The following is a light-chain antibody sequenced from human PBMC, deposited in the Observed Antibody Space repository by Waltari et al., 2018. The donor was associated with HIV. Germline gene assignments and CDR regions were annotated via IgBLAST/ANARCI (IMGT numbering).Light chain of an antibody. V-gene: IGLV1-40*01. CDR1: SSTIGAAYD. J-gene: IGLJ3*02. Sequence: QSVLTQPPSVSGAPGQTVTISCTGRSSTIGAAYDVHWYQQVPGTAPKLLIYANTNRPSGVPDRFSGSKSGTSASLAISGLQTEDEADYYCQSYVSSVNVVFGGGTRVTVL. CDR3: QSYVSSVNVV. CDR2: ANT.